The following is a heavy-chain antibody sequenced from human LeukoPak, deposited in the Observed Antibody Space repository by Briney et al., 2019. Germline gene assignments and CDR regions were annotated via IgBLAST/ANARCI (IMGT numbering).Heavy chain of an antibody. CDR2: INAGSGNT. J-gene: IGHJ5*02. V-gene: IGHV1-3*03. CDR1: GYTFTNYA. Sequence: ASVKVSCKASGYTFTNYAIHWVRQAPGQRLEWMGWINAGSGNTKYSQEFQGRVTITRDTSASTTYMELSSLRSEDMAVYYCARGAGYSSQNWFDPWGQGTPVTVSP. D-gene: IGHD6-13*01. CDR3: ARGAGYSSQNWFDP.